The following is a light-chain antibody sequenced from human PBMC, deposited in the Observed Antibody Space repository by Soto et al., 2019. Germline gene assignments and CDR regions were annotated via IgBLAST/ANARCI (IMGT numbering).Light chain of an antibody. V-gene: IGLV2-23*01. Sequence: QSIRTQPASVSWSPGQSITISCTGTSSDVGSYNLVSWYQQHPGKAPKLMIYEGSKRPSGVSNRFSGSKSGNTASLTISGLQAEDEADYYCCSYAGSSTFVFGTGTKVTVL. CDR3: CSYAGSSTFV. CDR1: SSDVGSYNL. CDR2: EGS. J-gene: IGLJ1*01.